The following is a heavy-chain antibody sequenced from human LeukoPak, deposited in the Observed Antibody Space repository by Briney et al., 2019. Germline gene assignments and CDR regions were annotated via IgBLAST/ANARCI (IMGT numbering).Heavy chain of an antibody. J-gene: IGHJ4*02. Sequence: SVKVPCKASGGTFSSYAISWVRQAPGQGLEWMGGIIPIFGTANYAQKFQGRVTITTDESTSTAYMELSSLRSEDTAMYYCAGGTGYYFDYWGQGTLVTVSS. V-gene: IGHV1-69*05. CDR2: IIPIFGTA. D-gene: IGHD3-16*01. CDR1: GGTFSSYA. CDR3: AGGTGYYFDY.